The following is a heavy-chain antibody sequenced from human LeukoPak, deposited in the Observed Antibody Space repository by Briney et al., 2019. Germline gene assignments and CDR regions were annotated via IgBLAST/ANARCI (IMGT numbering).Heavy chain of an antibody. CDR3: ARVSSSGWYSFDY. V-gene: IGHV1-2*02. CDR1: GYTFTGYC. D-gene: IGHD6-19*01. J-gene: IGHJ4*02. CDR2: INPNSGGT. Sequence: GASVKVSCKASGYTFTGYCMHWVRQAPGQGLEWMGWINPNSGGTNYAQKFQGRVTMTRDTSISTAYMELSRLRSDDTAVYYCARVSSSGWYSFDYWGQGTLVTVSS.